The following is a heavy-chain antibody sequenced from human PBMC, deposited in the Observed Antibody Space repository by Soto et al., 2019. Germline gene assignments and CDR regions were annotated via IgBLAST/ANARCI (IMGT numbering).Heavy chain of an antibody. J-gene: IGHJ3*02. CDR2: IGYDGNNK. V-gene: IGHV3-33*01. Sequence: QVQLVESGGGWVQPGRSLRLSCEATGFSFTTYGMHWVRQAPGKGLEWVAAIGYDGNNKYYADSVEGRFTISRDNSKNTVYLQMKSVRGDDTAVYYCARGGVTGIVGIFGSPLDIWGQGTVVTVSS. CDR1: GFSFTTYG. CDR3: ARGGVTGIVGIFGSPLDI. D-gene: IGHD1-1*01.